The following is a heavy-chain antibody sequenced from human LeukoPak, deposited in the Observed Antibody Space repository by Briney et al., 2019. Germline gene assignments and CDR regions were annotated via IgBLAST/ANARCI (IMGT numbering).Heavy chain of an antibody. J-gene: IGHJ6*03. V-gene: IGHV3-53*01. CDR3: ARTSSSSSFYYYYYYMDV. D-gene: IGHD6-6*01. Sequence: GGSLRLSCAASGFTVSSNYMSWVRQAPGKGLEWVSVTYSGGSTYYADSVKGRFTISRDNSKNTLYLQMNSLRAEDTAVYYCARTSSSSSFYYYYYYMDVWGKGTTVTVSS. CDR1: GFTVSSNY. CDR2: TYSGGST.